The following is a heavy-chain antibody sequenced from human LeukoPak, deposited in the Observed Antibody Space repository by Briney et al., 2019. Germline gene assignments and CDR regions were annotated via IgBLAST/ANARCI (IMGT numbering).Heavy chain of an antibody. CDR3: AKPMLRGVILDGLDV. D-gene: IGHD3-10*01. CDR2: IYGGGTT. CDR1: GLAVGTNY. J-gene: IGHJ6*02. V-gene: IGHV3-66*04. Sequence: GGSLRLSCAASGLAVGTNYVSWVRQAPGKGLEWVSVIYGGGTTYYADSVKGRFVIARDNPKNTVYLQMSSLRVEDTAVYYCAKPMLRGVILDGLDVWGQGTTVTVSS.